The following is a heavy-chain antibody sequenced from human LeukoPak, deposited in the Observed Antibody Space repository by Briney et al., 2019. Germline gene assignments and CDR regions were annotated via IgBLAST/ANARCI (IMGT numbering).Heavy chain of an antibody. CDR2: IYPGDSDT. CDR1: GYRFTSYW. Sequence: GESLKISCKGSGYRFTSYWIGWVRQMPGKGLEWMGIIYPGDSDTRYSPSFQGQVTISADKSISTAYLQWSSLKASDTALYYCARHFDWLLPDYWGQGTLVTVSS. CDR3: ARHFDWLLPDY. V-gene: IGHV5-51*01. J-gene: IGHJ4*02. D-gene: IGHD3-9*01.